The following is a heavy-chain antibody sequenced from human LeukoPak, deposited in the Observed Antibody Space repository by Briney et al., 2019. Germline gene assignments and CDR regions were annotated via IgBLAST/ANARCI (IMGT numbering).Heavy chain of an antibody. CDR3: ARRPSADSSSWYQDYYYGMDV. V-gene: IGHV3-23*01. CDR1: GFTFSSYA. CDR2: ISGSGGST. J-gene: IGHJ6*02. D-gene: IGHD6-13*01. Sequence: GGSLRLSCAASGFTFSSYAMSWVRQAPGKGLEWVSAISGSGGSTYYADSVKGRFTISRDNSKNTLYLQMNSLRAEDTAVYYCARRPSADSSSWYQDYYYGMDVWGQGTTVTVSS.